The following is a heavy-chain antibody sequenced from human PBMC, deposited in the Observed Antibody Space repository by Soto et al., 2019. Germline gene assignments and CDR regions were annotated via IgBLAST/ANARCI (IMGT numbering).Heavy chain of an antibody. D-gene: IGHD7-27*01. V-gene: IGHV1-69*13. CDR1: GGTFSSYA. J-gene: IGHJ4*02. CDR2: IIPIFGTA. CDR3: EREGSNPDYFDY. Sequence: SVKGSCKASGGTFSSYAISWVRQAPGQGLEWMGGIIPIFGTANYAQKFQGRVTITADESTSTAYMELSSLRSEDTAVYYCEREGSNPDYFDYWGQVSLVTVSS.